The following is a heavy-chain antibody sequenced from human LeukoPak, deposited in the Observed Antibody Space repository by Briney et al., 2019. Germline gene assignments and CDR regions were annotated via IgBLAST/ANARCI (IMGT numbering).Heavy chain of an antibody. D-gene: IGHD6-19*01. J-gene: IGHJ4*02. V-gene: IGHV3-53*01. CDR3: ARLDVVAGRAY. Sequence: PGGSLRLSCAVSGFTVSNNYMSWVRQAPGKGLEWVSVMYSGGSTYYADSVKGRFTISRDNSKNTVYLQMNSLRAEDTAVYYYARLDVVAGRAYWGLGTLVTVSS. CDR1: GFTVSNNY. CDR2: MYSGGST.